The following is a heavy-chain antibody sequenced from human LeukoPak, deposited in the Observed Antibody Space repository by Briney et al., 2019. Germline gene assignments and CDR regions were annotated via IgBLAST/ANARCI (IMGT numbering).Heavy chain of an antibody. CDR1: GGSISGYY. V-gene: IGHV4-4*09. J-gene: IGHJ4*02. CDR3: ASIMYGYSSGKFDY. Sequence: PSETLSLTCTVSGGSISGYYWSWIRQPPGQGLEWVGYIYTSGSTNYNPSLKSRVTISVDTSKNQFSLKLSFVTAADTAVYYCASIMYGYSSGKFDYWGQGTLVTVSS. CDR2: IYTSGST. D-gene: IGHD6-19*01.